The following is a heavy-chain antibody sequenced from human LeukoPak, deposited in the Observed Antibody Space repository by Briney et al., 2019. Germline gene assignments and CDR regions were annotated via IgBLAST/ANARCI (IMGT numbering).Heavy chain of an antibody. Sequence: SQTLSLTCTVSGGSISSGGYYWSWIRQHPGKGLEWIGYIYYSGSTYYNPSLKSRVTISVDTSKNQFSLKLSSVTAADTAVYYCARVRRATVVMDYWGQGTLVTVSS. V-gene: IGHV4-31*03. CDR1: GGSISSGGYY. CDR2: IYYSGST. CDR3: ARVRRATVVMDY. D-gene: IGHD4-23*01. J-gene: IGHJ4*02.